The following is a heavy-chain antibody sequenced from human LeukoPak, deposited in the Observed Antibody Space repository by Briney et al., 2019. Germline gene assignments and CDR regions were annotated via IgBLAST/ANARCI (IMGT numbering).Heavy chain of an antibody. V-gene: IGHV1-2*02. J-gene: IGHJ4*02. CDR2: INPNSGGT. CDR1: GYTFTGYY. D-gene: IGHD4-23*01. CDR3: AREDYGGNSGFDY. Sequence: PMASVKVSCKASGYTFTGYYMHWVRQAPGQGLEWMGWINPNSGGTNYAQKFQGRVTMTRDTSISTAYMELSRLRSDDTAVYYCAREDYGGNSGFDYWGQGTLVTVSS.